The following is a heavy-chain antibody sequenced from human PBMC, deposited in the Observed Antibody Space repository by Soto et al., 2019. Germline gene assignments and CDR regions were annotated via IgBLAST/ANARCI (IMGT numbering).Heavy chain of an antibody. CDR2: ISSSSSYI. V-gene: IGHV3-21*01. Sequence: PGGSLGLSCAASGFTFSSYSMNWVRQAPGKGLEWVSSISSSSSYIYYADSVKGRFTISRDNAKNSLYLQMNSLRAEDTAVYYCARAGLDLYYFDYWGQGTLVTVSS. D-gene: IGHD3-9*01. CDR3: ARAGLDLYYFDY. J-gene: IGHJ4*02. CDR1: GFTFSSYS.